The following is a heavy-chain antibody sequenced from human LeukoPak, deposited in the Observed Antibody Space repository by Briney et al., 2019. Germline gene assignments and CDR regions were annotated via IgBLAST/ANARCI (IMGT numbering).Heavy chain of an antibody. CDR2: ISGSCGST. V-gene: IGHV3-23*01. CDR1: GFTFSSYG. D-gene: IGHD2-15*01. Sequence: GGALRLSCSASGFTFSSYGMSWGRQAPGKGLEWVSAISGSCGSTYYADSVKVRFTISRDNSKNTLYMQMNRLRAEDPAVSSCAEAYLRDIVVVVAAPTYYYGMDVWGQGTMVTVSS. J-gene: IGHJ6*02. CDR3: AEAYLRDIVVVVAAPTYYYGMDV.